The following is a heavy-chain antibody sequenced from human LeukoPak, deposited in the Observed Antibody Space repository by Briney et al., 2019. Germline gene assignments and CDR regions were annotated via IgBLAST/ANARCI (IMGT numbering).Heavy chain of an antibody. V-gene: IGHV3-73*01. CDR3: TRHGTNGGDRTYYFDY. D-gene: IGHD1-1*01. CDR1: GFTFSGSA. CDR2: IRSKANSYAT. Sequence: GGSLRLSCAASGFTFSGSAMHWVRQASGKGLEWVGRIRSKANSYATAYAASVKGRFTISRDDSKNTAYLQMNSLKTEDTAVYYCTRHGTNGGDRTYYFDYWGQGTLVTVSS. J-gene: IGHJ4*02.